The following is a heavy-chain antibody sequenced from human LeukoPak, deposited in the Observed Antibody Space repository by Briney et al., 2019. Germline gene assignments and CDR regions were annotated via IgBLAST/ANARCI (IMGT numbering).Heavy chain of an antibody. CDR3: ARHLTYDSSGYYFHGWFDP. Sequence: SETLSLTCTVSGGSISSSSYYWGWIRQPPGKGLEWIGSIYYSGSTYYNPSLKSRVTISVDTSENQFSLKLSSVTAADTAVYYCARHLTYDSSGYYFHGWFDPWGQGTLVTVSS. CDR2: IYYSGST. J-gene: IGHJ5*02. CDR1: GGSISSSSYY. D-gene: IGHD3-22*01. V-gene: IGHV4-39*01.